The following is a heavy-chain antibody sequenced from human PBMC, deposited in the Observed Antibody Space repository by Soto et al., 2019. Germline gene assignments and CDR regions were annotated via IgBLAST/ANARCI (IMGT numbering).Heavy chain of an antibody. D-gene: IGHD3-22*01. V-gene: IGHV4-31*03. CDR1: GGSISSGNYF. CDR3: ARTSYDSSGTAADP. Sequence: SEALCLTCTVSGGSISSGNYFGSWVRQDPRKGLGWIGYIYYSGSTYYNPSLKSRGTISVDTSKNQFSLKLSSVTAADTAVYYCARTSYDSSGTAADPWGQGTLVTVSS. J-gene: IGHJ5*02. CDR2: IYYSGST.